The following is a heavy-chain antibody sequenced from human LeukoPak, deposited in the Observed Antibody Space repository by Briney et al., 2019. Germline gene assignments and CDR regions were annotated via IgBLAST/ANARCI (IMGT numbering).Heavy chain of an antibody. CDR2: IYPGDSDT. CDR3: ARWSGYYDSSGYSHFDY. J-gene: IGHJ4*02. V-gene: IGHV5-51*01. Sequence: GESLQTSCQGSGYRFTSYWIGWVRQMPGKGLEWMGIIYPGDSDTGYCPSFQGQVTISADKSISTAYLQWSSLKASDTAMYYCARWSGYYDSSGYSHFDYWGQGTLVTVSS. CDR1: GYRFTSYW. D-gene: IGHD3-22*01.